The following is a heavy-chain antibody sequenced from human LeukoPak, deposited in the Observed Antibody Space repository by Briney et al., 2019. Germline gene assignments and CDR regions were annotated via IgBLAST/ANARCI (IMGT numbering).Heavy chain of an antibody. CDR2: ISYDGSNK. CDR3: ARVLLELVSYYYYGMDV. V-gene: IGHV3-30*04. Sequence: GRSLRLSCAASGFTFSSYAMHWVRQAPGKGLEWVAVISYDGSNKYYADFVKGRFTISRDNSKNTLYLQMNSLRAEDTAVYYCARVLLELVSYYYYGMDVWGQGTTVTVSS. D-gene: IGHD6-13*01. J-gene: IGHJ6*02. CDR1: GFTFSSYA.